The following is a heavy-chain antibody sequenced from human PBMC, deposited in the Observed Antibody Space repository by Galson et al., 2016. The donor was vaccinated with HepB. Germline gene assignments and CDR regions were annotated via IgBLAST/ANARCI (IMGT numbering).Heavy chain of an antibody. CDR3: AKAEFRYYDSSGYYYDY. CDR1: GFTFRSYA. D-gene: IGHD3-22*01. CDR2: TSASGGST. J-gene: IGHJ4*02. Sequence: SLRLSCAASGFTFRSYAMSWVRQAPGKGLKWVSATSASGGSTYYADSVKGRFTISRDNSKNTLYLQMNSLRAEDTAVYYCAKAEFRYYDSSGYYYDYWGQGTLVTVSS. V-gene: IGHV3-23*01.